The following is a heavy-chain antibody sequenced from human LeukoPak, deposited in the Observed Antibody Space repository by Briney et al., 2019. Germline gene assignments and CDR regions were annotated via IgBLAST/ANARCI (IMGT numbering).Heavy chain of an antibody. V-gene: IGHV3-74*01. CDR1: GFIFTDYW. D-gene: IGHD6-25*01. CDR2: ISGDGRAT. Sequence: GGSMRLSCAASGFIFTDYWMHWVRQGPGKELMWVARISGDGRATTYADSVKGRFTISRDNAKSSLYLQMNGLRAEDTAVYYCARWGSELPDDAFDIWGQGTMVTVSS. CDR3: ARWGSELPDDAFDI. J-gene: IGHJ3*02.